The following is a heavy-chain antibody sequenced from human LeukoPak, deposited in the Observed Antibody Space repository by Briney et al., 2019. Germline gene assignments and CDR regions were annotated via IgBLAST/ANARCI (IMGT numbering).Heavy chain of an antibody. CDR3: ARLTRYGDARV. J-gene: IGHJ4*02. D-gene: IGHD4-17*01. V-gene: IGHV4-39*01. CDR2: IYYSGIT. CDR1: GGSISSTSYY. Sequence: SETLSLTCTVSGGSISSTSYYWGWIRQPPGKGLEWIGTIYYSGITYYNPSLKSRVTISVDTSKNQFSLKLTSVTAADTAVYYCARLTRYGDARVWGQGPLVTVSS.